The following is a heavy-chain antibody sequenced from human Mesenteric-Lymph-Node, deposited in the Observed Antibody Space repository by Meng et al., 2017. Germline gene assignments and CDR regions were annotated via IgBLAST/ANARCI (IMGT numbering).Heavy chain of an antibody. D-gene: IGHD3-3*01. J-gene: IGHJ4*02. Sequence: QVQLLQAGAEVTRPGASVKVSCKASGYTFTSYDINWEQQATGQGLAWMGWMNPNSGNTGYAQKFQGRVTMTRNTSISTAYMELSSLRSEDTAVYYCARGITIFGVVIFDYWGQGTLVTVSS. CDR2: MNPNSGNT. CDR1: GYTFTSYD. V-gene: IGHV1-8*01. CDR3: ARGITIFGVVIFDY.